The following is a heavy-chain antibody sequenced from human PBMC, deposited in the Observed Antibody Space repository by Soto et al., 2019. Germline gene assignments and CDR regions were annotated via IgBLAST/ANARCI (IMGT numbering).Heavy chain of an antibody. Sequence: QITLKESGPTLVKPTQTLTLTCTFSGFSLSTSGVGVGWIRQPPGKALEWLALIYWDDDKRYSPSLKSRLTITKDTSKNQVVLTMTNMDPVDTATYSCAHRPRYCSSTSCYWEELGVFDPWGQGTLVTVSS. CDR1: GFSLSTSGVG. CDR2: IYWDDDK. J-gene: IGHJ5*02. V-gene: IGHV2-5*02. D-gene: IGHD2-2*01. CDR3: AHRPRYCSSTSCYWEELGVFDP.